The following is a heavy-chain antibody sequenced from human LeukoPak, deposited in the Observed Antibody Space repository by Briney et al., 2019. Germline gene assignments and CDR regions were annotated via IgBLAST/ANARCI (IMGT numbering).Heavy chain of an antibody. D-gene: IGHD3-10*01. Sequence: GESLKISCKGSGYSFTNYWIGWVRQMPGKGLEWMGIIYPGDSDTRYSPSFQGQVTISADKSISTAYLQWSSLKASDTAMYYCARQGEHYGSGNYRPKFYYYYYGMDVWGQGTTVTVSS. CDR3: ARQGEHYGSGNYRPKFYYYYYGMDV. J-gene: IGHJ6*02. CDR1: GYSFTNYW. V-gene: IGHV5-51*01. CDR2: IYPGDSDT.